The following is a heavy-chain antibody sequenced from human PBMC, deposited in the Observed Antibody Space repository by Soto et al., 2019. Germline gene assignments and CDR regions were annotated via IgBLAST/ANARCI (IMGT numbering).Heavy chain of an antibody. D-gene: IGHD6-19*01. Sequence: QVQLVESGGGVVQPGRSLRLSCAASGFTFSSYAMHWVRQAPGKGLEWVAVISYDGSNKYYADSVKGRFTISRDNSKNTLYLQMNSLRAEDTAVYYCASQSSGWDDYYYYGMDVWGQGTTVTVSS. V-gene: IGHV3-30-3*01. J-gene: IGHJ6*02. CDR2: ISYDGSNK. CDR3: ASQSSGWDDYYYYGMDV. CDR1: GFTFSSYA.